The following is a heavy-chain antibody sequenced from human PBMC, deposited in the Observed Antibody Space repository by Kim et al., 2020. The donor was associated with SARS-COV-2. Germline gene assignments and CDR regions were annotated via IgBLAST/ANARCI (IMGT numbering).Heavy chain of an antibody. J-gene: IGHJ5*02. CDR2: IKSNNERGTT. CDR1: GFTFTKAW. CDR3: TTLYRLDP. Sequence: GGSLRLSCAASGFTFTKAWMSWVRQAPGKGLEWVGRIKSNNERGTTDYAAPVKGRFTISRDDSKNTLFLQMDSLKTEDTAMYYCTTLYRLDPWGQGTLVT. V-gene: IGHV3-15*01. D-gene: IGHD2-8*01.